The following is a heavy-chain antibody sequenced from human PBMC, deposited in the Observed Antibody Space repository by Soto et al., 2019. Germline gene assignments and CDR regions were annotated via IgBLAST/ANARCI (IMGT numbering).Heavy chain of an antibody. CDR3: GRDLLATASARWYFYYGLDV. J-gene: IGHJ6*02. Sequence: QVELQESGPGLVKPSETLSLACSVFGASVNSYYWSWIRQSPGRGLEWIGHIFNSGTIHYNPSLKRRVTMSVDSSKNQVSLKMNSVTAADTAIYYCGRDLLATASARWYFYYGLDVWGQGTAVTVSS. D-gene: IGHD3-3*02. CDR1: GASVNSYY. V-gene: IGHV4-59*02. CDR2: IFNSGTI.